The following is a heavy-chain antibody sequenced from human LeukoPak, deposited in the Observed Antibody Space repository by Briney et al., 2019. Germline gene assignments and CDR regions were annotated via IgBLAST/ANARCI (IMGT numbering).Heavy chain of an antibody. CDR1: GFTFSGSV. J-gene: IGHJ4*02. Sequence: GGSLRLSCAASGFTFSGSVMHWVRQASGKGLEWVGRIKNKANSYATTYAASVKGRFTISRDDLKNTAYLQMNSLKTEDAAVYYWVASVVVAHDHWGQGTLVTVSS. D-gene: IGHD2-15*01. V-gene: IGHV3-73*01. CDR2: IKNKANSYAT. CDR3: VASVVVAHDH.